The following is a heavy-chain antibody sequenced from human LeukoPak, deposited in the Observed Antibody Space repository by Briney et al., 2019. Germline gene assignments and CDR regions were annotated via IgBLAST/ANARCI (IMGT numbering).Heavy chain of an antibody. CDR2: ISGTGGSA. V-gene: IGHV3-23*01. CDR3: AKERVEVAGTNFDY. D-gene: IGHD6-19*01. Sequence: GGSLRVSCAAPGFTFSRNAMSWVRQAPGKGREWVSAISGTGGSAYYADSVKGRVTISRDNSKNTLYLQMNNLRAEDTAVYYCAKERVEVAGTNFDYWGQGTLVTVSS. CDR1: GFTFSRNA. J-gene: IGHJ4*02.